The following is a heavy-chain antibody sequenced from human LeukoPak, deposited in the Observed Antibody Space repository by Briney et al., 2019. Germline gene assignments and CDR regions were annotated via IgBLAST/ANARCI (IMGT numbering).Heavy chain of an antibody. Sequence: GGSLRLSCAASGFTFSSYWMSWARQAPGKGLEWVANIKQDGSEKYYVDSVKGRFTISRDNAKNSLYLQMNSLRAEDTAVYYCARAFGYYDFWSGYRLPSDGMDVWGQGTTVTVSS. D-gene: IGHD3-3*01. V-gene: IGHV3-7*03. CDR1: GFTFSSYW. CDR2: IKQDGSEK. CDR3: ARAFGYYDFWSGYRLPSDGMDV. J-gene: IGHJ6*02.